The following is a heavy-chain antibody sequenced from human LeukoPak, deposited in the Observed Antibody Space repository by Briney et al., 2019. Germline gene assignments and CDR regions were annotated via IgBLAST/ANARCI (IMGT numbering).Heavy chain of an antibody. Sequence: SGPALVKPTQTLTLTCTFSGFSLSTGGMCVSWIRQPPGKALEWLARIDWDDDKYYSTSLKTRLTISKDTSKNQVVLTMTNMDPVDTATYYCARIVEDSRSWYGYYYYGMDVWGQGTTVTVSS. CDR2: IDWDDDK. D-gene: IGHD6-13*01. J-gene: IGHJ6*02. V-gene: IGHV2-70*11. CDR1: GFSLSTGGMC. CDR3: ARIVEDSRSWYGYYYYGMDV.